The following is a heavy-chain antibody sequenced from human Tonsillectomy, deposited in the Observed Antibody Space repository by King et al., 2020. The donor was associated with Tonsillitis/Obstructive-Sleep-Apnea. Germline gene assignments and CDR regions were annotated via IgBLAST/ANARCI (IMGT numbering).Heavy chain of an antibody. V-gene: IGHV3-33*01. D-gene: IGHD1-26*01. CDR1: GFTISSYG. J-gene: IGHJ4*02. Sequence: VQLVESGGGVVQPGRSLRLSCAASGFTISSYGMHWVRQAPGKGLEWVAVIWYDGSNKYYADSVKGRFTISRDNSKNTLYLQMNSLRAEDTAVYYCARDGTSGSFDYWGQGTLVTVSS. CDR2: IWYDGSNK. CDR3: ARDGTSGSFDY.